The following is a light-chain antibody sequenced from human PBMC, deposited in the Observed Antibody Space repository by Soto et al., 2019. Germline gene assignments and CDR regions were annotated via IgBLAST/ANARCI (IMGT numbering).Light chain of an antibody. CDR3: QSYDSSLTNAV. Sequence: QSALTQPRSVSGSPGQSVTISCTGTSSDVGNYNYVSWYQQHPGKAPKVMIYDVTKRPSGVPDRFSGSKSGTSVSLAITGLRGEDEADYHCQSYDSSLTNAVFGGGTKLTVL. CDR1: SSDVGNYNY. V-gene: IGLV2-11*01. J-gene: IGLJ2*01. CDR2: DVT.